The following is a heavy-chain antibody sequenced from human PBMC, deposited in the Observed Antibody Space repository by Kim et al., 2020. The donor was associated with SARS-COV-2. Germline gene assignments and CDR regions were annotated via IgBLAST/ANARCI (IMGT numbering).Heavy chain of an antibody. CDR3: AKGLQSHACWVAMDV. Sequence: GGSLRLSCEGSGFDFDTFAITWVRQAPGKGLEWVSRITAHNVVMYYANSVKGRFTAYRDNSKAYLQMEGLRGEDTAIYYCAKGLQSHACWVAMDVWGQGTAVTVSS. J-gene: IGHJ6*02. V-gene: IGHV3-23*01. CDR1: GFDFDTFA. CDR2: ITAHNVVM. D-gene: IGHD3-16*01.